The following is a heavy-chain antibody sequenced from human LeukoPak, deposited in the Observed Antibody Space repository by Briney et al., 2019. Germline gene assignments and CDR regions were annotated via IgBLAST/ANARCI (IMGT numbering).Heavy chain of an antibody. Sequence: SETLSLTCTVSGGSISSHYWSWIRQPPRKGPEWVGYIHSGGSTASNPSLRSRITFSIDTSKNQVSLRLTSVTATDTAVYYCARRRGNFGEGEFDYWGQGIPVTVST. CDR2: IHSGGST. J-gene: IGHJ4*02. CDR3: ARRRGNFGEGEFDY. V-gene: IGHV4-4*08. CDR1: GGSISSHY. D-gene: IGHD4-17*01.